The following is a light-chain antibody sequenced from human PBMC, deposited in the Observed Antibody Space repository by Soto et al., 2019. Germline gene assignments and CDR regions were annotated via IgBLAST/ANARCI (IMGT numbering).Light chain of an antibody. CDR2: DAS. CDR1: QSISNW. J-gene: IGKJ2*01. CDR3: QQYHSYLYT. Sequence: DIQMTQSPSTLSASVGDRVTITCRASQSISNWLAWYQQKPGEAPKLLMFDASNLEGGVPSRFNGSGSGTEFTLTISSLQPDDFATSYCQQYHSYLYTFGQGTKLEIK. V-gene: IGKV1-5*01.